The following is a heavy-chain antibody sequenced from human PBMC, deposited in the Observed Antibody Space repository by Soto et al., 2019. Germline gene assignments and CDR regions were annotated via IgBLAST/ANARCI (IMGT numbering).Heavy chain of an antibody. V-gene: IGHV3-9*01. D-gene: IGHD3-10*01. CDR2: ISWNSGTL. J-gene: IGHJ3*01. Sequence: PGGSLRLSCVASDFTFDNYAMHWVRQAPGKGLEWVSGISWNSGTLVYADSVKGRFTISRDNTKNSLYLQMNGLRPEDTALYFCAKGRTRPLQLGSFGDNAFDVWGQGTMVTVSS. CDR3: AKGRTRPLQLGSFGDNAFDV. CDR1: DFTFDNYA.